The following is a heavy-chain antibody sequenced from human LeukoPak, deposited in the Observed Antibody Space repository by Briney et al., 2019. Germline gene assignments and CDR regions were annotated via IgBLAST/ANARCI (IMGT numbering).Heavy chain of an antibody. D-gene: IGHD3-22*01. J-gene: IGHJ4*02. Sequence: PGESLKISCKSSGYSFTSYWIVWVRQMPGKGLEWMGIIYPGDSDTRYSPSFQGQVTISADKSISTAYLQWSSLKASDTAMYYCARFRSRYYDSSGYLGFDYWGQGTLVTVSS. CDR2: IYPGDSDT. CDR3: ARFRSRYYDSSGYLGFDY. CDR1: GYSFTSYW. V-gene: IGHV5-51*01.